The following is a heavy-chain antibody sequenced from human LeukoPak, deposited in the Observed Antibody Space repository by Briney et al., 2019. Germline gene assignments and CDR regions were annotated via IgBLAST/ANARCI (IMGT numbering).Heavy chain of an antibody. Sequence: SETLSLTCTVSGGSISSYYWSWIRQPPGKGLEWIGYIYHSGSTNYNPSLKSRVTISVDTSKNQFSLKLSSVTAADTAVYYCARDLTHFDYWGQGTLVTVSS. V-gene: IGHV4-59*01. J-gene: IGHJ4*02. CDR3: ARDLTHFDY. D-gene: IGHD4-23*01. CDR1: GGSISSYY. CDR2: IYHSGST.